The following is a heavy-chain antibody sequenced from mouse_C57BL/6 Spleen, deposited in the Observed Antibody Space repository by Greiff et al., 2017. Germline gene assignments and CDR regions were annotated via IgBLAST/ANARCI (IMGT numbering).Heavy chain of an antibody. Sequence: QVQLQQPGAELVRPGSSVKLSCKASGYTFTSYWMHWVKQRPIQGLEWIGNIDPSDSETHYNQKFKDKATLTVDKSSSTAYMHLSSLTSEDSAVYCCASGGYEGYYWGQGTLVTVSA. D-gene: IGHD2-3*01. CDR3: ASGGYEGYY. J-gene: IGHJ3*01. CDR1: GYTFTSYW. CDR2: IDPSDSET. V-gene: IGHV1-52*01.